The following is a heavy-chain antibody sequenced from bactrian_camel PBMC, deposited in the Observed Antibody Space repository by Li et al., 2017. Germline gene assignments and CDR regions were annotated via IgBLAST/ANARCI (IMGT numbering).Heavy chain of an antibody. Sequence: HVQLVESGGGTVQAGGSLRLSCVATGHMFSAFSMGWFRHGRGKQGEGVAEFSDYGATTYADSVKGRFTVSKDNAKNTLYLQMNSLKPEDTGMYYCAAGEPRGGSCLLEWSDSWGQGTQVTVS. CDR2: FSDYGAT. V-gene: IGHV3S53*01. J-gene: IGHJ4*01. D-gene: IGHD7*01. CDR1: GHMFSAFS. CDR3: AAGEPRGGSCLLEWSDS.